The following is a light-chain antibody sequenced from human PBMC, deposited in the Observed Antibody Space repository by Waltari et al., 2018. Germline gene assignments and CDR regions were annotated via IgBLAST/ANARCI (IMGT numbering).Light chain of an antibody. CDR2: ENT. V-gene: IGLV1-51*02. J-gene: IGLJ2*01. CDR3: GTWDNTLTAVV. CDR1: SSNIGNNY. Sequence: QSVLPQPPSVSAAPGQKVTISCSGSSSNIGNNYVSWYQQLPGTAPKVLIYENTKRPSGIPDRFSGSQSGTSATLGITGLQTGDEADYYCGTWDNTLTAVVFGGGTKVTVL.